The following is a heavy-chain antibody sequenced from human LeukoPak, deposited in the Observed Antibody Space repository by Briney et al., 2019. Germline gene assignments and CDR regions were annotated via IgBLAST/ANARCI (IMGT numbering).Heavy chain of an antibody. CDR2: ISGSGGST. Sequence: GGTLRLSCAASGFTFSSYGMSWVRQAPGKRLEWVSAISGSGGSTYYADSVKGRFTISRDNSKNTLYLQMNSLRAEDTAVYYCATSGGYYYGYFQHWGQGTLVTVSS. D-gene: IGHD3-22*01. J-gene: IGHJ1*01. V-gene: IGHV3-23*01. CDR1: GFTFSSYG. CDR3: ATSGGYYYGYFQH.